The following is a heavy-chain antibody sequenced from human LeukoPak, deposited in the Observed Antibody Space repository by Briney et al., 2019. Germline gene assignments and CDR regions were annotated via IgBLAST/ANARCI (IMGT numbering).Heavy chain of an antibody. CDR3: AKGGAGYCSSTSCLYYFDY. J-gene: IGHJ4*02. CDR1: GLTVSSNY. CDR2: IYSGDST. V-gene: IGHV3-53*01. Sequence: PGGSLRLSCAASGLTVSSNYMSWVRQAPGKGLEWVSVIYSGDSTYYADSVKGRFTISRDNSKNTLLLQMNSLRAEDTAVYYCAKGGAGYCSSTSCLYYFDYWGQGTLVTVST. D-gene: IGHD2-2*01.